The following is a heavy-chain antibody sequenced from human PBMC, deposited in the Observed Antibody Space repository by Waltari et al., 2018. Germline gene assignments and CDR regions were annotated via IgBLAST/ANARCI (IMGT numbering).Heavy chain of an antibody. CDR2: FSYTGSA. CDR1: GDSIRGYH. CDR3: SRATPGSSKFDY. V-gene: IGHV4-59*01. J-gene: IGHJ4*01. Sequence: QVQLQESGPGLVKPSETLSLTCIVPGDSIRGYHWSWVRQPPGKGLEWIGDFSYTGSANYLPSLESRLTISIDTSKNQISLKLRSVTAADTAVYYCSRATPGSSKFDYWGRGALVTVSS. D-gene: IGHD3-10*01.